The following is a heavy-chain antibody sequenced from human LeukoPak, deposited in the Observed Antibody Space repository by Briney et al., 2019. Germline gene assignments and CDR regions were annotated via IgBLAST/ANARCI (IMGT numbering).Heavy chain of an antibody. CDR2: IDRRSSNI. J-gene: IGHJ4*02. CDR3: ARVGYSGWDFDY. Sequence: PGGSLRLSCAASGFTFSTYSMNWVRQAPGKGLEWVSYIDRRSSNIYYAGSVKGRFTISRDNAKNSLYLQMNSLRDEDTAVYFCARVGYSGWDFDYWGQGTLVTVSS. CDR1: GFTFSTYS. V-gene: IGHV3-48*02. D-gene: IGHD5-12*01.